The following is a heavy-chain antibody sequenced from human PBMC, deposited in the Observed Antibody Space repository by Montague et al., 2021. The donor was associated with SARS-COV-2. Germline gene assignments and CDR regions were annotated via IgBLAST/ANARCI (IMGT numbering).Heavy chain of an antibody. D-gene: IGHD2-2*01. CDR3: AKMSYIVVLPDAMEWYGMGV. CDR2: IYSDGTRT. CDR1: GFTFSTYA. V-gene: IGHV3-23*03. Sequence: SLRLSCAASGFTFSTYAMSWVRQAPGKRLEWVSVIYSDGTRTYYSDSVKGRFTISRDNSQNTLYLQMNSLRAEDTAVYYCAKMSYIVVLPDAMEWYGMGVWGQGTTVTVSS. J-gene: IGHJ6*02.